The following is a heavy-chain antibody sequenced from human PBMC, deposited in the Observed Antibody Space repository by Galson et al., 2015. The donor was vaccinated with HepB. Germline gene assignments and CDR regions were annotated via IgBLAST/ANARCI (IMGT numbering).Heavy chain of an antibody. CDR3: ARVRGQWLVVDAFDI. D-gene: IGHD6-19*01. Sequence: SLRLSCAASGFTFSSYAMHWVRQAPGKGLEWVAVISYDGSNKYYADSVKGRFTISRDNSKNTLYLQMNSLRAEDTAVYYCARVRGQWLVVDAFDIWGQGTMVTVSS. CDR1: GFTFSSYA. CDR2: ISYDGSNK. V-gene: IGHV3-30*04. J-gene: IGHJ3*02.